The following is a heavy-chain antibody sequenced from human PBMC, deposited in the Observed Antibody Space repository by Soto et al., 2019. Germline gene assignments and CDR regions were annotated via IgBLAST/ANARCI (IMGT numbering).Heavy chain of an antibody. CDR3: AGGGRITIFGVVIEDWFDP. D-gene: IGHD3-3*01. CDR2: INHSGST. J-gene: IGHJ5*02. V-gene: IGHV4-34*01. CDR1: GGSFSGYY. Sequence: SETLSLTCAVYGGSFSGYYWSWIRQPPGKGLEWIGEINHSGSTNYNPSLKSRVTISVDTSKNQFSLKLSSVTAADTAVYYCAGGGRITIFGVVIEDWFDPWGQGTLVTVS.